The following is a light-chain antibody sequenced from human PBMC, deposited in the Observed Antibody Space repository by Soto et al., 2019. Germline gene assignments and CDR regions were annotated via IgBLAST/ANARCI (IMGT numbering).Light chain of an antibody. CDR2: GAS. V-gene: IGKV3-15*01. J-gene: IGKJ5*01. CDR1: QSVSSN. CDR3: QQYNNWPPTP. Sequence: EIVMTQSPATLSVSPGERATLSCRASQSVSSNLAWYQQKPGQAPRLLIYGASTRATGIPATFSGSGSGTNFTLTFGILLSEVFAVYYGQQYNNWPPTPFGQGTGLEI.